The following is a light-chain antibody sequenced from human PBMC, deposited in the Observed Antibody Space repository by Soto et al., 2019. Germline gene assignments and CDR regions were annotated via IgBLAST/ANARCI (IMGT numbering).Light chain of an antibody. CDR3: QKSYNTPLP. CDR2: AAS. V-gene: IGKV1-39*01. CDR1: QSISNY. Sequence: DIQMTQSPSSLSASVGDRVTITCRASQSISNYLHWYQQKPGKAPKLLIYAASSLKVDVPSRFSGSGSGTNLPLTISSLQPEDFATYSSQKSYNTPLPSGTGXKV. J-gene: IGKJ3*01.